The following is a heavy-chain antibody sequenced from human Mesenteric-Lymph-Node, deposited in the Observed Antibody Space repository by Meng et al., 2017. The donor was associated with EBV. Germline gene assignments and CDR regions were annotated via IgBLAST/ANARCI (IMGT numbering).Heavy chain of an antibody. CDR2: INPNSGGT. Sequence: VQLGQSGAGVKKPGASVKVSCKASGYTFTGDYMHWVRQAPGQGLEWMGWINPNSGGTNYAQKFQGWVTMTRDTSISTAYMELSRLRSDDTAVYFCTRGSTVTTNWFDPWGQGTLVTVSS. J-gene: IGHJ5*02. CDR3: TRGSTVTTNWFDP. CDR1: GYTFTGDY. D-gene: IGHD4-17*01. V-gene: IGHV1-2*04.